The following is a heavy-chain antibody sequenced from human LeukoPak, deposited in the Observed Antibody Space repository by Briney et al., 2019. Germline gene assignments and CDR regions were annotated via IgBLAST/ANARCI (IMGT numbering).Heavy chain of an antibody. CDR3: AKLSGTRTRYYYYGMDV. D-gene: IGHD5-12*01. CDR2: ISGSGGST. J-gene: IGHJ6*02. CDR1: GFTFSSYA. Sequence: PGGSLRLSCAASGFTFSSYAMSWVRQAPGKGLEWVSAISGSGGSTYYADSMKGRFTISRDNSKNTLYLQMNSLRAEDTAVYYCAKLSGTRTRYYYYGMDVWGQGTTVTVSS. V-gene: IGHV3-23*01.